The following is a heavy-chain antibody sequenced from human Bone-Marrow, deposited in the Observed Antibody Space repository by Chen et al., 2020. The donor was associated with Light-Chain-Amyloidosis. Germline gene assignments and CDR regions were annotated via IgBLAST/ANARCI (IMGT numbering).Heavy chain of an antibody. CDR3: ARYEPHFSDSIISGYTA. CDR1: NGAFGDDY. Sequence: QVELPQWGAGRLKPSETLSLTCGIHNGAFGDDYWPRTRPPPGKGLQWIAEINHSGSANYNSSLKSRTTISVDKSKNQFSLRMISVTAADTAVYYCARYEPHFSDSIISGYTAWGQGTSVTVSS. D-gene: IGHD5-12*01. J-gene: IGHJ5*02. V-gene: IGHV4-34*01. CDR2: INHSGSA.